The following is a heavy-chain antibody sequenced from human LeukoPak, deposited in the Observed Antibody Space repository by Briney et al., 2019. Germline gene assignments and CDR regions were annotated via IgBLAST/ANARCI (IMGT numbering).Heavy chain of an antibody. V-gene: IGHV1-2*02. J-gene: IGHJ4*02. D-gene: IGHD5-24*01. CDR3: ARDSEMATITLGYYCDY. CDR1: GYTFTGYY. CDR2: INPNSGGT. Sequence: ASVKVSCKASGYTFTGYYMHWVRQAPGQGLEWMGWINPNSGGTNYAQKFQGRVTMTRDTSISTAYMELSRLRSDDTAVYYCARDSEMATITLGYYCDYWGQGTLVTVSS.